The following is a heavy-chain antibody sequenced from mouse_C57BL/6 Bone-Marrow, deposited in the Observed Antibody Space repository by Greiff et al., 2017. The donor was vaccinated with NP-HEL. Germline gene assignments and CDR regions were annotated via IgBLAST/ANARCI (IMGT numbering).Heavy chain of an antibody. CDR3: ARPGITTVVASRYFDV. D-gene: IGHD1-1*01. Sequence: QVQLQQSGAELARPGASVKMSCKASGYTFTSYTMHWVKQRPGQGLEWIGYINPSSGYTKYNQKFKDKATLTADKSSSTAYMQLSSLTSEDSAVYYCARPGITTVVASRYFDVWGTGTTVTVSS. CDR1: GYTFTSYT. V-gene: IGHV1-4*01. CDR2: INPSSGYT. J-gene: IGHJ1*03.